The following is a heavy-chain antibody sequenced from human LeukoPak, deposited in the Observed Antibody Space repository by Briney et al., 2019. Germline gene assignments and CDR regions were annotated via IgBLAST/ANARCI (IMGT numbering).Heavy chain of an antibody. J-gene: IGHJ3*02. D-gene: IGHD4-17*01. Sequence: PGGSLRLSCAASGFTFSSYAMSWVRQAPGKGLEWVAVISYDGSNKYYADSVKGRFTISRDNSKNTLYLQMNSLRAEDTAVYYCARGHGDYVHAFDIWGQGTMVTVSS. CDR1: GFTFSSYA. V-gene: IGHV3-30*04. CDR2: ISYDGSNK. CDR3: ARGHGDYVHAFDI.